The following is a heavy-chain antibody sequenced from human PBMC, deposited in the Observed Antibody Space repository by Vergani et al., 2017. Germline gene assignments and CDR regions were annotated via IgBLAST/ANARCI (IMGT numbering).Heavy chain of an antibody. Sequence: EVQLVESGGGLVKPGGSLRLSCAASGFTFSSYSMNWVRQAPGKGLEWVSSISSSSSYIYYADSVKGRFTISRDNAKNSLYLQMNSLRAEDTAVYYCAREYQDSYYDSSGYNDAFDIWGQGTMVTVSS. CDR3: AREYQDSYYDSSGYNDAFDI. J-gene: IGHJ3*02. V-gene: IGHV3-21*01. D-gene: IGHD3-22*01. CDR2: ISSSSSYI. CDR1: GFTFSSYS.